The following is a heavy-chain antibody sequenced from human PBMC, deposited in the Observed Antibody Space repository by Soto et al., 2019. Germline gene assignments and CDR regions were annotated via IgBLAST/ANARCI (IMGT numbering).Heavy chain of an antibody. CDR2: LIPIYDEP. J-gene: IGHJ6*02. CDR3: ARVRDPHLDHYGLDV. Sequence: QVQLVQSGAEVKSPGSSVKVSCKTSGFTFNVYGIHWVRQAPGQGLERMGGLIPIYDEPYYAQKFQGRVTITEDKSTTTVHLELSSLRSEDTAVHFCARVRDPHLDHYGLDVWGQGTTVTVS. CDR1: GFTFNVYG. V-gene: IGHV1-69*06.